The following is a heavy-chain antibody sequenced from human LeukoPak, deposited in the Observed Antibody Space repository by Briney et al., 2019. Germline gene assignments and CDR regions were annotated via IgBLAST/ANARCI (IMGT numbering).Heavy chain of an antibody. CDR1: GFTFSSYA. J-gene: IGHJ6*03. CDR2: ISYDGSNK. Sequence: GGSLRLSCAASGFTFSSYAMHWVRQAPGKGLEWVAVISYDGSNKYYADSVKGRFTIPRDNSKNPLYLQMNSLRAEDTAVYSCATLGKTSLGYIDVWGKGTTVTVSS. V-gene: IGHV3-30*01. D-gene: IGHD7-27*01. CDR3: ATLGKTSLGYIDV.